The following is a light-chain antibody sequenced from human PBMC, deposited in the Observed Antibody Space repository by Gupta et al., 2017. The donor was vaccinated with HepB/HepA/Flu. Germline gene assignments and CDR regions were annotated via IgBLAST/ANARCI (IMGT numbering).Light chain of an antibody. Sequence: SYELTQPLSVSVALGQTARITCGGNKIWSKNVHWYQQNPGQAPVLVIYVDSKRPAGIPGRFSGTNSGNTATLTISSAQAGDEADYYCQVWDSSTGVVFGGGTKLTVL. CDR2: VDS. CDR3: QVWDSSTGVV. V-gene: IGLV3-9*01. J-gene: IGLJ2*01. CDR1: KIWSKN.